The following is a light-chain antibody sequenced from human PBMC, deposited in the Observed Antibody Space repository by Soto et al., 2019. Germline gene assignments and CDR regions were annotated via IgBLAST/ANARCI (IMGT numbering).Light chain of an antibody. V-gene: IGLV2-14*01. CDR1: SSDVGGYKF. CDR2: DVS. Sequence: QSALTQPAPVSGSPGQSITVSCTGTSSDVGGYKFVSWYQQRPGKALKLLIYDVSNRPSGVSNRFSGSKSGNTASLTISGLQPEDEAHYYCSSYTRSSTVVFGGGTQLTVL. CDR3: SSYTRSSTVV. J-gene: IGLJ2*01.